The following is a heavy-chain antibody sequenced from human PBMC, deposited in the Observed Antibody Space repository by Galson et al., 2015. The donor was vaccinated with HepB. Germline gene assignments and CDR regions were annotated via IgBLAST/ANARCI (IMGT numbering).Heavy chain of an antibody. CDR2: IYYRGST. CDR1: GRSVSNSSYY. J-gene: IGHJ4*02. CDR3: ARHVKVWVVAVSPPDS. V-gene: IGHV4-39*01. D-gene: IGHD2-15*01. Sequence: SETLSLTCTVSGRSVSNSSYYWGWIRQPPGKGLEWIGSIYYRGSTYYNPSLKSRVIISVDTSKNQFPLKLSSVTAADTALYYCARHVKVWVVAVSPPDSWGQGTLVTVSS.